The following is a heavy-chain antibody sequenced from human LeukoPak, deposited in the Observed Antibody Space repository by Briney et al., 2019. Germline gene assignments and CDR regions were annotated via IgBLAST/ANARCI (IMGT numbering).Heavy chain of an antibody. J-gene: IGHJ4*02. D-gene: IGHD3-22*01. CDR3: ASRSGYYFDY. CDR2: ISYDGSNK. Sequence: GGSLRLSCAASGFTFSSYAMHWVRQAPGKGLEWVAVISYDGSNKYYADSVKGRFTISRDNSKNTLYLQMNSLRAEDTAVYYCASRSGYYFDYWGQGTLFTVSS. CDR1: GFTFSSYA. V-gene: IGHV3-30-3*01.